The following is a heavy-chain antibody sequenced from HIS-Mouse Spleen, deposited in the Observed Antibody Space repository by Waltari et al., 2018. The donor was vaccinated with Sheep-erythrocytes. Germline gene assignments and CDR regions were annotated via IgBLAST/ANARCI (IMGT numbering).Heavy chain of an antibody. V-gene: IGHV3-13*01. D-gene: IGHD1-26*01. CDR1: GFTFSSYD. CDR2: IGTAGDT. CDR3: ARANSGSYDDAFDI. Sequence: EVQLVESGGGLVQPGGSLRLSCAASGFTFSSYDRHWVRQATGKGLEWVSAIGTAGDTYYPGSVKGRFTISRENAKNSLYLQMNSLRAGDTAVYYCARANSGSYDDAFDIWGQGTMVTVSS. J-gene: IGHJ3*02.